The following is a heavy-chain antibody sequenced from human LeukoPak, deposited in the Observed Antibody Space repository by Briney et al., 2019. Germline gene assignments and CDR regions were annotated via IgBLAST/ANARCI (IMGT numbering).Heavy chain of an antibody. CDR2: IIPIFGTA. V-gene: IGHV1-69*06. Sequence: ASVKVSCKASGGTFSSHAISWVRQAPGQGLEWMGGIIPIFGTANYAQKFQGRVTITADKSTSTAYMELSSLRSEDTAVYYCARDPTGYCSSTSCSDAFDIWGQGTMVTVSS. CDR1: GGTFSSHA. J-gene: IGHJ3*02. D-gene: IGHD2-2*01. CDR3: ARDPTGYCSSTSCSDAFDI.